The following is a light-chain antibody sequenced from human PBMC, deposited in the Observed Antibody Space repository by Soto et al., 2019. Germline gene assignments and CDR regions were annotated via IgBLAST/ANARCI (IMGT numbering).Light chain of an antibody. CDR3: RQYGSSPSYT. CDR2: GAS. Sequence: DIVLTQSPGTLSLSPGERATLSCRASQSVSSSSYLAWYQQKPRQAPRLLIYGASSRATGIPDGFSGSGAATDFTLTISRLEPEACAVEYCRQYGSSPSYTFGQGTKLEIK. J-gene: IGKJ2*01. V-gene: IGKV3-20*01. CDR1: QSVSSSSY.